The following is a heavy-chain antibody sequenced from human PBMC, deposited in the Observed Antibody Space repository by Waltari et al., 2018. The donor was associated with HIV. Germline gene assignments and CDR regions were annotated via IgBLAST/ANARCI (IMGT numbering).Heavy chain of an antibody. V-gene: IGHV3-7*01. CDR1: SLTFSAFW. Sequence: EVQLVASGGGLVQPGGSVRLASAASSLTFSAFWRSGVRQAQGEGREWGVNRDQDGNEKYYVDSGKGRYTSSRESAEKSLLVQMNILRAEDTAVLYWVGEGRGVSENWFDPWGQGTRVIVSS. J-gene: IGHJ5*02. CDR3: VGEGRGVSENWFDP. D-gene: IGHD3-10*01. CDR2: RDQDGNEK.